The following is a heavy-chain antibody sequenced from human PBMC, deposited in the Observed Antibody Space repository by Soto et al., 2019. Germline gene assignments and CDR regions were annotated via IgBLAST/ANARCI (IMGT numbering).Heavy chain of an antibody. V-gene: IGHV3-30*02. CDR3: AKDLGGYQYYFVH. J-gene: IGHJ4*02. CDR2: ILYDGSNK. D-gene: IGHD5-12*01. Sequence: GGSLRLSCAASGFIFSRYGMHWVRQAPGKGLEWVALILYDGSNKYYADSVKGRFTISRDNSKNTLYLQMNSLRPEDTALYYCAKDLGGYQYYFVHWGQGALVTVSS. CDR1: GFIFSRYG.